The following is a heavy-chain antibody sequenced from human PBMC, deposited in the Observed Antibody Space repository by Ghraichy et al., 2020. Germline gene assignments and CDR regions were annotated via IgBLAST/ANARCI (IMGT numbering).Heavy chain of an antibody. CDR3: AKPTRGELLLIGY. CDR1: GFTFSSYG. D-gene: IGHD1-26*01. V-gene: IGHV3-30*02. CDR2: IRYDGSNK. Sequence: GGSLRLSCAASGFTFSSYGMHWVRQAPGKGLEWVAFIRYDGSNKYYADSVKGRFTISRDNSKNTLYLQMNSLRAEDTAVYYCAKPTRGELLLIGYWGQGTLVTVSS. J-gene: IGHJ4*02.